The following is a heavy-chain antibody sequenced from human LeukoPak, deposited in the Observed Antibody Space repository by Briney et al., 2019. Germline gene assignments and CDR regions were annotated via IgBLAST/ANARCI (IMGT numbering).Heavy chain of an antibody. V-gene: IGHV3-72*01. CDR3: ARVGSVARSDYLDY. CDR2: SRNKAKSYTT. D-gene: IGHD5-12*01. CDR1: GFTFSDHF. J-gene: IGHJ4*02. Sequence: GGSLRLSCAASGFTFSDHFLDWVRQAPGKGLEWVGRSRNKAKSYTTEYAASVKGRFTISRDDSKNSLYLQMNNLKTEDTAVYYCARVGSVARSDYLDYWGQGTLVTVSS.